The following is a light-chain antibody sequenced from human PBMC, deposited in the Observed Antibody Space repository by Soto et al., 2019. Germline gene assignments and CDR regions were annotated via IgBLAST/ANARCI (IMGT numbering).Light chain of an antibody. CDR3: QQYDNLLMYT. V-gene: IGKV1-33*01. CDR2: DAS. CDR1: QDISNY. J-gene: IGKJ2*01. Sequence: DIQMTQSPSSLSASVGDRVTITCQASQDISNYLNWYQQKPGKAPKLLIYDASNLETGVPSRSSGSGSGTDFTFTISSLQPEDIATYYCQQYDNLLMYTFGQGTKLEIK.